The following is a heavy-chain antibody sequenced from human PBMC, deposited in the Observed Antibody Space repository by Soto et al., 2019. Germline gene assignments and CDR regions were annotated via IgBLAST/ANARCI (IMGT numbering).Heavy chain of an antibody. CDR1: GWSFSGYY. Sequence: SETLSLTCAVYGWSFSGYYWSWIRQPPGKGLEWIGEINHSGSTNYNPCLKSRVTISVATSKSQFSLKLSSVTAADTSVYYCARGGHDFWSGYYGSNYYYGMDVWGQGTTVTVSS. CDR2: INHSGST. J-gene: IGHJ6*02. V-gene: IGHV4-34*01. D-gene: IGHD3-3*01. CDR3: ARGGHDFWSGYYGSNYYYGMDV.